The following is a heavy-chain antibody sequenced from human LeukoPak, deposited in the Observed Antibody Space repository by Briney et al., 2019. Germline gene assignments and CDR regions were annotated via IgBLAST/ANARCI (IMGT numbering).Heavy chain of an antibody. Sequence: PGGSLRLSCAASGFTFSNAWMSWVRQAPGKGLEWVSTVSGSGAIAYYTDSDKGRFTISRDNSKNTLYLQMSSLTAKDTAVYYCAKDRSIGTYYTFDSWGQGTLVTVSS. J-gene: IGHJ4*02. D-gene: IGHD1-26*01. CDR2: VSGSGAIA. CDR3: AKDRSIGTYYTFDS. CDR1: GFTFSNAW. V-gene: IGHV3-23*01.